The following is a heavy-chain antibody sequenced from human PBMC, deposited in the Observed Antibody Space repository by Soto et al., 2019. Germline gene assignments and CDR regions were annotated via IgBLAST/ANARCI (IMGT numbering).Heavy chain of an antibody. CDR2: INHSGIT. CDR1: GGSFSGYY. J-gene: IGHJ5*02. CDR3: ARANVGLLGYCSSNSCYYNWFDP. D-gene: IGHD2-2*01. Sequence: QVQLQQWGAGLLKPSETLSLTCAVYGGSFSGYYWSWIRQPPGKGLEWIGEINHSGITNYNPSLKSLVTISVDTSKNQFSLKLSSVTAADTAVYYCARANVGLLGYCSSNSCYYNWFDPWGQGNLVTVSS. V-gene: IGHV4-34*01.